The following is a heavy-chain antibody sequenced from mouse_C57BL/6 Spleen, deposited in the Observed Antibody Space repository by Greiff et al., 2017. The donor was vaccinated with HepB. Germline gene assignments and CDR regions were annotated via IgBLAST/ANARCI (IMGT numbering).Heavy chain of an antibody. D-gene: IGHD2-2*01. J-gene: IGHJ3*01. CDR3: ARGYGYCFAY. CDR2: ISSGSSTI. Sequence: EVKVVESGGGLVKPGGSLKLSCAASGFTFSDYGMHWVRQAPEKGLEWVAYISSGSSTIYYADTVKGRFTISRDNAKNTLFLQMTSLRSEDTAMYYCARGYGYCFAYWGQGTLVTVSA. V-gene: IGHV5-17*01. CDR1: GFTFSDYG.